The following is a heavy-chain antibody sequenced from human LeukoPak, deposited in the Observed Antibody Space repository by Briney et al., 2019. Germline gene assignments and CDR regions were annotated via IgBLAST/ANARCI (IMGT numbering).Heavy chain of an antibody. CDR2: IYTSGST. CDR3: ARDITSTYLSYYYYYGMDV. CDR1: GGSISSYY. Sequence: SETLSLTCTVSGGSISSYYWSWIRQPAGKGLEWIGRIYTSGSTNYNPSLKSRVTMLVDTSKNQFSLKLSSVTAADTAVYYCARDITSTYLSYYYYYGMDVWGQGTTVTVSS. D-gene: IGHD5/OR15-5a*01. J-gene: IGHJ6*02. V-gene: IGHV4-4*07.